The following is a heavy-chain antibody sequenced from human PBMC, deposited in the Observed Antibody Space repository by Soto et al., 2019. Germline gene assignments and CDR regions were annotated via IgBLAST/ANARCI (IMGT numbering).Heavy chain of an antibody. D-gene: IGHD2-2*01. CDR1: GFTFSSYW. CDR2: IKQDGSEK. J-gene: IGHJ5*02. V-gene: IGHV3-7*04. Sequence: GGSLRLSCAASGFTFSSYWMSWVRQAPGKGLEWVANIKQDGSEKYYVDSVKGRFTISRDNAKNSLYLQMNSLRAEDTAVYYCARGCSSTSCSPWFDPWGQGTLVTVSS. CDR3: ARGCSSTSCSPWFDP.